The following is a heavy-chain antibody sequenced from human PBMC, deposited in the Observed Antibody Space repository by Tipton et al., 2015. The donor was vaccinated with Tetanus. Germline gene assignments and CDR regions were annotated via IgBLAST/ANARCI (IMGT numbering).Heavy chain of an antibody. CDR3: ARVFIAVAGHNWFDP. Sequence: QLVQSGAEVKKPGASVKVSCKASGYTFTSYYMHWVRQAPGQGLEWTGIINPSGGSTSYAQKFQGRVTMTRDTSTSTVYMELSSLRSEGTAVYYCARVFIAVAGHNWFDPWGQGTLVTVSS. D-gene: IGHD6-19*01. V-gene: IGHV1-46*01. CDR1: GYTFTSYY. CDR2: INPSGGST. J-gene: IGHJ5*02.